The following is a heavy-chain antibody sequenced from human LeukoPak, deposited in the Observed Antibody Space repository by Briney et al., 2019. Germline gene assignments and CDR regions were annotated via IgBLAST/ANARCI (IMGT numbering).Heavy chain of an antibody. Sequence: SETLSLTCTVSGGSISSSSYYWGWIRQPPGKGLKWIGTIYYIGNTYYNPSLKSRVTISVDTSKNQFSLKLGSVTAADTAVYYCARDAAQYCSGGSCYYGKWFDPWGQGTLVTVSS. V-gene: IGHV4-39*07. CDR2: IYYIGNT. D-gene: IGHD2-15*01. CDR3: ARDAAQYCSGGSCYYGKWFDP. J-gene: IGHJ5*02. CDR1: GGSISSSSYY.